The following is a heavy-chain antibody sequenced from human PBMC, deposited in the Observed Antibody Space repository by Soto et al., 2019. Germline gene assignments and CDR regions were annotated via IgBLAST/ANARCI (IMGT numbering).Heavy chain of an antibody. J-gene: IGHJ4*02. CDR3: ARDKGAYYSHLVY. D-gene: IGHD3-22*01. Sequence: VQLLESGGGLVQPGGSLRLSCAASGFTFSSYAMSWVRQAPGQGLEWIGGIIPFFGTPNYAQKFQGRVTITADTSTATSYMELSSLRSDDTAVYYCARDKGAYYSHLVYWGQGTLVTVSS. V-gene: IGHV1-69*06. CDR2: IIPFFGTP. CDR1: GFTFSSYA.